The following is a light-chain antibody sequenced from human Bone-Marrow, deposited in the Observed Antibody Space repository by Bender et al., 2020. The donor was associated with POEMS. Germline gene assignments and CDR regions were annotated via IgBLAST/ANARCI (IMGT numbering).Light chain of an antibody. CDR3: YSTDSSATLRV. V-gene: IGLV3-10*01. Sequence: SYELTQPPSVSVSPGQTATITCSGDALPKKYVYWYQQKSGHAPVMVISEDNKRPSGIPERFSGASSGTMATLSITGAQVEDVADYYCYSTDSSATLRVFVGGTKLTVL. J-gene: IGLJ3*02. CDR2: EDN. CDR1: ALPKKY.